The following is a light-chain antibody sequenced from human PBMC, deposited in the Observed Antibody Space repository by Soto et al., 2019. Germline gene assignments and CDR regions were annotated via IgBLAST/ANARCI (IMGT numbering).Light chain of an antibody. J-gene: IGKJ3*01. Sequence: EIVLTQSPGTLYLSPGERATLSCRASQSVSSSYLAWYQQKPGQAPRLLIYDASRATGIPDRFSGSWSGTDFTLTITRLEPEDFAVYYCQHDGTSALFGPGTKVDI. V-gene: IGKV3-20*01. CDR2: DAS. CDR1: QSVSSSY. CDR3: QHDGTSAL.